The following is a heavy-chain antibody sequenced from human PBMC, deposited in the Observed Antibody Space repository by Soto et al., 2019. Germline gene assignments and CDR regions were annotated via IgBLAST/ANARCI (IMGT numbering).Heavy chain of an antibody. V-gene: IGHV3-9*01. CDR1: GFTFDDYA. D-gene: IGHD3-22*01. CDR3: AIRASYYDSSGYFDY. Sequence: HPGGSLRLSCAASGFTFDDYAMHWVRQAPGKGLEWVSGISWNSGNIGYADSVKGRFTISRDNSKNTLYLQMNSLRAEDTAVYYCAIRASYYDSSGYFDYWGQGTLVTV. CDR2: ISWNSGNI. J-gene: IGHJ4*02.